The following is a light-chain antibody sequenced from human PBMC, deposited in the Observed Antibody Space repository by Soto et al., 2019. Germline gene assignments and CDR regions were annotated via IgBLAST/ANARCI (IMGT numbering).Light chain of an antibody. CDR3: QYHTDWPPYT. Sequence: EMVLTQSPATLSLSPGDRATLSCRACQSVGRYLAWYQQRPGQAPRLLIYDSSNRVTGIPARFSGNGSGRDFTLTISSLEPEDFAVYYCQYHTDWPPYTFGQGTTLEI. J-gene: IGKJ2*01. CDR2: DSS. CDR1: QSVGRY. V-gene: IGKV3-11*02.